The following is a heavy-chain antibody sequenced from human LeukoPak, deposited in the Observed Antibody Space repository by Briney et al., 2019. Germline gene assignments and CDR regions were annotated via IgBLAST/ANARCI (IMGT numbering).Heavy chain of an antibody. D-gene: IGHD3-10*01. CDR1: GGSISTSSYY. CDR3: ARLAMVRGADY. Sequence: SETLSLTCTVSGGSISTSSYYWGWIRQPPGKGLEWIGSIFYSGSTYYNPSLKSRVTVSLDTSKNQFSLKLSSVTAADTAVYYCARLAMVRGADYWGQGTLVTVSS. J-gene: IGHJ4*02. CDR2: IFYSGST. V-gene: IGHV4-39*07.